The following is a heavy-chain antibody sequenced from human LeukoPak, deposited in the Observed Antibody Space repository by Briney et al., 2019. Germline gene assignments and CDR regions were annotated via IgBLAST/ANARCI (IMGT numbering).Heavy chain of an antibody. J-gene: IGHJ4*02. CDR2: IYHSGST. D-gene: IGHD6-19*01. V-gene: IGHV4-4*02. Sequence: SETLSLTCAVSGGSISSSNWWSWVRQPPGKGLEWIGEIYHSGSTNYNPSLKGRVTISVDKSKNQFSLKLSSVTAADTAVYYCARADRSSGWYYFDYWGQGTLVTVSS. CDR1: GGSISSSNW. CDR3: ARADRSSGWYYFDY.